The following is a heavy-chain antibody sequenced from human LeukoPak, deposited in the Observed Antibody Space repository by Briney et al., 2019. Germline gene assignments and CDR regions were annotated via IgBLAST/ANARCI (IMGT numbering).Heavy chain of an antibody. V-gene: IGHV1-69*13. CDR3: ATVVGVVAADYYYYMDV. J-gene: IGHJ6*03. CDR1: GGTFSSYA. CDR2: IIPIFGTA. D-gene: IGHD2-15*01. Sequence: ASVKASCKASGGTFSSYAISWVRQAPGQGLEWMGGIIPIFGTANYAQKFQGRVTITADESTSTAYMELSSLRSEDTALYYCATVVGVVAADYYYYMDVWGKGTTVTVSS.